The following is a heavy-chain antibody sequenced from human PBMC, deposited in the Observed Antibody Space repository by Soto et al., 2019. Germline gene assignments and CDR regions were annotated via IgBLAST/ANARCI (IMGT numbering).Heavy chain of an antibody. CDR1: GFTFSDYY. D-gene: IGHD3-22*01. CDR3: ARTDGLYYYDSSGYGPPDAFDI. V-gene: IGHV3-11*06. J-gene: IGHJ3*02. CDR2: ISSSSSYT. Sequence: PGGSLRLSCAASGFTFSDYYMSWIRQAPGKGLEWVSYISSSSSYTNYADSVKGRFTISRDNAKNSLYLQMNSLRAEDTAVYYCARTDGLYYYDSSGYGPPDAFDIWGQGTMVTVSS.